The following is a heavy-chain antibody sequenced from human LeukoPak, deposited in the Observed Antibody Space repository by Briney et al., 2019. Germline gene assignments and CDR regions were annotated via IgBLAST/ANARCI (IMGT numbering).Heavy chain of an antibody. J-gene: IGHJ6*03. CDR2: INWNGGST. V-gene: IGHV3-20*04. CDR3: ARARELLWFGELSYYYYYMDV. CDR1: GFTFDDYG. Sequence: RPGGSLRLSCAASGFTFDDYGMSWVRQAPGKGLEWVSGINWNGGSTGYADSVKGRFTISRDNAKNSLYLQMNSLRAEDTALYYCARARELLWFGELSYYYYYMDVWGKGTTVTVSS. D-gene: IGHD3-10*01.